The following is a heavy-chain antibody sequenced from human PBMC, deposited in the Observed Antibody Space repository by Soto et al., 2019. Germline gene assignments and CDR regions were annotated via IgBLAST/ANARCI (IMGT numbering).Heavy chain of an antibody. CDR2: IYYSGST. Sequence: LETLSLTCTVSGGSISSSSYYWGWIRQPPGKGLEWIGSIYYSGSTYYNPSLKSRVTISVDTSKNQFSLKLSSVTAADTAVYYCARLYGSGSYWSYWGQGTLVTVSS. D-gene: IGHD3-10*01. V-gene: IGHV4-39*01. CDR1: GGSISSSSYY. CDR3: ARLYGSGSYWSY. J-gene: IGHJ4*02.